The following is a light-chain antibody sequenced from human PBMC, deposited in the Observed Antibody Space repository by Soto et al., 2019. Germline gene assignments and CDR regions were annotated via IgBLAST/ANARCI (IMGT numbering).Light chain of an antibody. CDR3: SSYTSTTTWV. CDR2: EVS. J-gene: IGLJ7*01. CDR1: SSDVGGYNY. V-gene: IGLV2-14*01. Sequence: QAVVTQPASVSGSPGQSITISCTGTSSDVGGYNYVSWYQHHPGKAPKLMIYEVSDRPSGVSNRFSGSKSGNTASLTISGLQAEDEADYYCSSYTSTTTWVFGGGTQLTVL.